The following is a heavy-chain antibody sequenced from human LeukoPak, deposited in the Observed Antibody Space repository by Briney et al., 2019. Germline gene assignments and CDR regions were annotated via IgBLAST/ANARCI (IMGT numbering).Heavy chain of an antibody. CDR1: GFTVSSNY. J-gene: IGHJ4*02. CDR2: IYSGGST. CDR3: ARGGTVVTHDY. V-gene: IGHV3-53*01. D-gene: IGHD4-23*01. Sequence: GGSLKLSCAVSGFTVSSNYMSWVRQAPGKGLEWVSVIYSGGSTYYADSVKGRFTISRDNSKNTLYLQMNSLRAEDTAVYYCARGGTVVTHDYWGQGTLVTVSS.